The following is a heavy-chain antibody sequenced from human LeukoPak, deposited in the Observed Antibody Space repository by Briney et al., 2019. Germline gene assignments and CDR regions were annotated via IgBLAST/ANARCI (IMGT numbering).Heavy chain of an antibody. D-gene: IGHD2-2*01. CDR1: GGTFSSYT. V-gene: IGHV1-69*05. J-gene: IGHJ6*03. CDR2: IIPIFGTA. Sequence: SVKVSCKASGGTFSSYTINWVRQAPGQGLEWMGGIIPIFGTANYAQKFQGRVTITTDESTSTAYMELSSLRSEDTAVYYCARTKYCSSTSCPWPHTWAHLYYYMDVWGKGTAVTVSS. CDR3: ARTKYCSSTSCPWPHTWAHLYYYMDV.